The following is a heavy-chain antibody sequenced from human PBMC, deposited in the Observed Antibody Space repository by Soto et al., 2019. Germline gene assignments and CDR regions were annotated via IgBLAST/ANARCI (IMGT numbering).Heavy chain of an antibody. CDR3: ARVATRYCSGGSCSSYGMDV. CDR2: IIPIFGTA. D-gene: IGHD2-15*01. V-gene: IGHV1-69*13. CDR1: GGTFSSYA. Sequence: SVKVSCKASGGTFSSYAISWVRQAPGQGLEWMGGIIPIFGTANYAQKFQGRVTITADESTSTAYMELSSLRSEDTAVYYCARVATRYCSGGSCSSYGMDVWGQGTTVTVSS. J-gene: IGHJ6*02.